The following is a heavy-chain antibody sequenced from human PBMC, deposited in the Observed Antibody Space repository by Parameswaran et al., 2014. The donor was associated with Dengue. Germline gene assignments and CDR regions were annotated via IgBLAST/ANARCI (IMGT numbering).Heavy chain of an antibody. Sequence: ISVARWIRQSPSRGLEWLGRTYYNSKWYNDYAVSVKSRITINPDTSKNQFSLQLTSVTPEDTAVYYCASAKWGLGAYLDLWGRGTLVTVSS. CDR1: ISVA. CDR2: TYYNSKWYN. J-gene: IGHJ2*01. D-gene: IGHD1-26*01. V-gene: IGHV6-1*01. CDR3: ASAKWGLGAYLDL.